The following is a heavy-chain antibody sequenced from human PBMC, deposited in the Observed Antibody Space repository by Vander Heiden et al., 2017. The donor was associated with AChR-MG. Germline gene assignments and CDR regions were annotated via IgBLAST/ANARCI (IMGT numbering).Heavy chain of an antibody. D-gene: IGHD3-22*01. V-gene: IGHV3-64*01. CDR1: GFTFSSYA. J-gene: IGHJ4*02. CDR3: ARVGDYDSSGDTYFDY. Sequence: EVQLVESGGGLVQPGGSLRLPCAASGFTFSSYAMHWVRQAPGKGLEYVSAISSNGGSTYYANSVKGRFTISRDNSKNTLYLQMGSLRAEDMAVYYCARVGDYDSSGDTYFDYWGQGTLVTVSS. CDR2: ISSNGGST.